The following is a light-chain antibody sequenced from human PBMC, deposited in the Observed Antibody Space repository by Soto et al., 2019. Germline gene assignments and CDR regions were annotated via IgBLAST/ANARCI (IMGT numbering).Light chain of an antibody. J-gene: IGLJ2*01. Sequence: SALTQPASVSGSPGQSITISCTGTSSDVGSYKFVSWYQQHPGKAPKLMIYEGSKRPSGVSYRFSGSKSGNTASLTISGLQAEDEADYYCCSYAGSSTLVFGGGTKVTVL. CDR3: CSYAGSSTLV. CDR1: SSDVGSYKF. V-gene: IGLV2-23*01. CDR2: EGS.